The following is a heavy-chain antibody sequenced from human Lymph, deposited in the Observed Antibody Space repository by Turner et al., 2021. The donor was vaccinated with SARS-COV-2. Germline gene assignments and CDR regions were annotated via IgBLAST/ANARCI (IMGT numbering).Heavy chain of an antibody. CDR3: ARDFEQLVQFDYYGMDV. J-gene: IGHJ6*02. CDR1: GFTFSSYA. CDR2: ISYDGRNK. D-gene: IGHD6-6*01. Sequence: HVQLVESGGGVVQPGRSLRPSCAASGFTFSSYAMYWVRQAPGKGLEWVAVISYDGRNKYYADSVKGRLTISRDNSKNTLYLQMNSLRAEDTAVYYCARDFEQLVQFDYYGMDVWGQGTTVTVSS. V-gene: IGHV3-30-3*01.